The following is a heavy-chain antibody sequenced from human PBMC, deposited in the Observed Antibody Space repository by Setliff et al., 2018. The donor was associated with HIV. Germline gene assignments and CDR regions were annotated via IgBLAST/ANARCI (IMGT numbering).Heavy chain of an antibody. CDR3: TRDMNYNNDYPGVLGS. D-gene: IGHD3-16*01. CDR1: GFTFSSYW. CDR2: IKTDGSEK. Sequence: GGSLRLSCAASGFTFSSYWMSWVRQAPGKGPEWVANIKTDGSEKFYVDSVKGRFTISRDNAKNSLYLQMNSLRAEDTAVYYCTRDMNYNNDYPGVLGSWGRGTLVTVSS. J-gene: IGHJ4*02. V-gene: IGHV3-7*01.